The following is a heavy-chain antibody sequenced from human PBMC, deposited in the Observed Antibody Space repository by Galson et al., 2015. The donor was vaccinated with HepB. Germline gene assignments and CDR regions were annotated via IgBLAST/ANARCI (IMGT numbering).Heavy chain of an antibody. J-gene: IGHJ4*02. CDR3: TTDRRYNWNH. D-gene: IGHD1-20*01. CDR2: IKSKSDGGTT. CDR1: GFTFSNAW. V-gene: IGHV3-15*01. Sequence: SLRLSCAASGFTFSNAWMSWVRQAPGKGLEWVGRIKSKSDGGTTDYAAPVKGRFTILRDDSKNTLYLQMNSLKTEDTAVYYCTTDRRYNWNHWGQGTLVTVSS.